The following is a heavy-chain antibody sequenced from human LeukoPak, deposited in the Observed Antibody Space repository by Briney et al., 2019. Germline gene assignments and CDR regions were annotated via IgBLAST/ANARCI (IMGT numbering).Heavy chain of an antibody. CDR1: GGSFSGYY. CDR2: INHSGST. D-gene: IGHD2-2*01. V-gene: IGHV4-34*01. J-gene: IGHJ6*03. Sequence: SETLPLTCAVYGGSFSGYYWSWIRQPPGKGLEWIGEINHSGSTNYNPSLKSRVTISVDTSKNQFSLKLSSVTAADTAVYYCARGAIVVVPAALYYYYYMDVWGKGTTVTVSS. CDR3: ARGAIVVVPAALYYYYYMDV.